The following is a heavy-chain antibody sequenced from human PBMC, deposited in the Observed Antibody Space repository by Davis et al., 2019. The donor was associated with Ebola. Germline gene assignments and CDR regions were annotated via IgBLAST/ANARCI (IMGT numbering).Heavy chain of an antibody. V-gene: IGHV3-30*03. D-gene: IGHD2-15*01. Sequence: GGSLRLSCAASGFTFSTYAMHWVRQAPGKGLEWVAFISYDGSYTHYADSVKGRFTISRDNSKNTLYLQMNSLRAEDTAVYYCARDVVVVAALLDYWGQGTLVTVSS. J-gene: IGHJ4*02. CDR2: ISYDGSYT. CDR1: GFTFSTYA. CDR3: ARDVVVVAALLDY.